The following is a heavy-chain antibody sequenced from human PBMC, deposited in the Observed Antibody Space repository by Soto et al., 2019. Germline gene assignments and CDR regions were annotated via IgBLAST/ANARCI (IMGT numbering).Heavy chain of an antibody. CDR1: GFTFSSYS. V-gene: IGHV3-48*02. CDR3: ARSSLSTYYYDSSGDHYYYYGMDV. J-gene: IGHJ6*02. Sequence: GGSLRLSCAASGFTFSSYSMNWVRQAPGKGLEWVSYISSSSSTIYYADSVKGRFTISRDNAKNSLYLQMNSLRDEDTAVYYCARSSLSTYYYDSSGDHYYYYGMDVWGQGTTVTVSS. CDR2: ISSSSSTI. D-gene: IGHD3-22*01.